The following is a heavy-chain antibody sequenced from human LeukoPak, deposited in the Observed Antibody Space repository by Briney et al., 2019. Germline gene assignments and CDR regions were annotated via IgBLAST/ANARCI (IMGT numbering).Heavy chain of an antibody. J-gene: IGHJ4*02. D-gene: IGHD3-16*01. Sequence: GGSLRLSRAASGFTLSRYAMHWVRQAPGKGLEWVAFLQSDGNDRYYADSVKGRFTISRDNSKNTLFLQMSSLRAEDTAVYYCAKNWATYYFDYWGQGTLVTVSS. CDR3: AKNWATYYFDY. CDR1: GFTLSRYA. V-gene: IGHV3-30*02. CDR2: LQSDGNDR.